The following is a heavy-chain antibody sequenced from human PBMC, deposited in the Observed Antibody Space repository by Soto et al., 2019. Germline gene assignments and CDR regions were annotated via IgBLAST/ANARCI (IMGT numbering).Heavy chain of an antibody. CDR1: GGTFSSYA. CDR3: ARENRPPGYCISTSCYKASDWFDP. D-gene: IGHD2-2*02. Sequence: GASVKVSCKASGGTFSSYAISWVRQAPGQGLEWMGGIIPIFGTANYAQKFQGRVTITADESTSTAYMELSSLRSEDTAVYYCARENRPPGYCISTSCYKASDWFDPWGQGTLVTVSS. V-gene: IGHV1-69*13. CDR2: IIPIFGTA. J-gene: IGHJ5*02.